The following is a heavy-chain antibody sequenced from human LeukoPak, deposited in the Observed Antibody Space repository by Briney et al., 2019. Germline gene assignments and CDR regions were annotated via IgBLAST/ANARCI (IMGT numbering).Heavy chain of an antibody. CDR2: ISGSGGST. Sequence: GGSLRLSCAASGFTFSSYGMSWVRQAPGKGLEWVSAISGSGGSTYYADSVKGRFTISRDNSKNTLYLQMNSLRAEDTAVYYCAKGKADPYYYYMDVWGKGTTVTVSS. V-gene: IGHV3-23*01. D-gene: IGHD6-13*01. CDR3: AKGKADPYYYYMDV. CDR1: GFTFSSYG. J-gene: IGHJ6*03.